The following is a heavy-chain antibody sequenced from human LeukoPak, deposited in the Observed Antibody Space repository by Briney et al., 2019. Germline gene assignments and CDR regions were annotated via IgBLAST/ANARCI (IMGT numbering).Heavy chain of an antibody. V-gene: IGHV3-23*01. CDR2: IFPSGGEI. J-gene: IGHJ4*02. Sequence: GGSLRLSCEASGLTFSTFAMIWVRQPPGKGLEWVSSIFPSGGEIHYADSVRSRFTISRDNSKSTVSLQMNSLRAEDTAIYYCATYRQVLLPFESWGQGTLVTVSS. D-gene: IGHD2/OR15-2a*01. CDR3: ATYRQVLLPFES. CDR1: GLTFSTFA.